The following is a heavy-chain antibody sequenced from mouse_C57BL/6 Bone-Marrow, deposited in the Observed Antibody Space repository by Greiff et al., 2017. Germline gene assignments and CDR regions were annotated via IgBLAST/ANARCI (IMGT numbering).Heavy chain of an antibody. CDR2: INPYNGGT. V-gene: IGHV1-19*01. Sequence: EVQLKESGPVLVKPGASVKMSCKASGYTFTDYYMNWVKQSHGKSLEWIGVINPYNGGTSYNQKFKGKATLTVDKSSSTAYMELNSLTSEDSAVYYCARGDSSGYNDWGQGTTLTVSS. D-gene: IGHD3-2*02. J-gene: IGHJ2*01. CDR3: ARGDSSGYND. CDR1: GYTFTDYY.